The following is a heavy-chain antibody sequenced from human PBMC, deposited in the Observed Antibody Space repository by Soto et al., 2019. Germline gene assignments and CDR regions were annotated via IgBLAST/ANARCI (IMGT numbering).Heavy chain of an antibody. J-gene: IGHJ6*02. CDR2: IDPSDSNT. D-gene: IGHD3-3*01. V-gene: IGHV5-10-1*01. CDR1: GYSFTNNW. Sequence: GESLKISCKASGYSFTNNWISWVRQMPGKGLEWMGRIDPSDSNTNYSPTFRGHVTISVDQSISTAYLQWGSLGASDSAMYFCGRLTSYDFSRMDVWGQGTTVTVSS. CDR3: GRLTSYDFSRMDV.